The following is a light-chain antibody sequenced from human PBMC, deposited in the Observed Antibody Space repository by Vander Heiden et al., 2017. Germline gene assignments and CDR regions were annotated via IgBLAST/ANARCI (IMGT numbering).Light chain of an antibody. V-gene: IGKV3-15*01. CDR3: QQDDNWPYT. J-gene: IGKJ2*01. CDR2: GAA. CDR1: QSVDNK. Sequence: EIVMTQSPASLSVFPGGRATLSCRASQSVDNKLGWYLQRPGQTPRLLFYGAASRATGVPARFSDSGSGTEFALTISSLQPEDLGTYYCQQDDNWPYTFGQGTKVEIK.